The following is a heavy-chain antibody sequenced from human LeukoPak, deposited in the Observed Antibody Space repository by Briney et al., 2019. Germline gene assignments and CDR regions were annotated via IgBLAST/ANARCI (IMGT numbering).Heavy chain of an antibody. CDR3: AKGWDVDTAIDY. Sequence: GGSLRLSCAASGFTFSSYSMNWVRQAPGKGLEWVSSISSSSSYIYYADSVKGRFTISRDNSKNTLYLQMNSLRVEDTAVYYCAKGWDVDTAIDYWGQGTLVTVSS. CDR2: ISSSSSYI. V-gene: IGHV3-21*01. J-gene: IGHJ4*02. D-gene: IGHD5-18*01. CDR1: GFTFSSYS.